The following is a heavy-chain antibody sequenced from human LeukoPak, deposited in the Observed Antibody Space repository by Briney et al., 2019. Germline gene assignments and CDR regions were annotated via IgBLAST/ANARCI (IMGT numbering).Heavy chain of an antibody. D-gene: IGHD2-8*01. Sequence: PSETLSLTCTVSGGSILSSSYYWGWIRQPPGKGLEWIGYIYYSGSTNYNPSLKSRVTISVDTSKNQFSLRLSSVTAADTAVYYCARGPSEWFDYWGQGTLVTVSS. J-gene: IGHJ4*02. CDR2: IYYSGST. V-gene: IGHV4-61*05. CDR1: GGSILSSSYY. CDR3: ARGPSEWFDY.